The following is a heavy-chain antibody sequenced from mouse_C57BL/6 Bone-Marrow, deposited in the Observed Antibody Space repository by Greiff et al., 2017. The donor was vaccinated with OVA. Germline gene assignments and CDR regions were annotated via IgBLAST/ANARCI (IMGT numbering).Heavy chain of an antibody. Sequence: EVKLVESGGGLVKPGGSLKLSCAASGFTFSSYAMSWVRQTPEKRLEWVATLSAGGSYTFYPYNVQGRFTISRDNTTNNLYLQMSHLKTEDTAMYYCARDPHYYGSSPWYFDVWGTGTTVTVSS. CDR1: GFTFSSYA. CDR3: ARDPHYYGSSPWYFDV. D-gene: IGHD1-1*01. V-gene: IGHV5-4*01. CDR2: LSAGGSYT. J-gene: IGHJ1*03.